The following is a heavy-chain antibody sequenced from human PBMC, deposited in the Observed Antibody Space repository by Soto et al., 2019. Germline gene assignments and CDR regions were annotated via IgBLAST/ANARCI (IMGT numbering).Heavy chain of an antibody. CDR3: ARGHSVLVPATEGIWLDP. CDR1: GYSFSTYH. D-gene: IGHD2-2*01. Sequence: QVQLVQSGAEVKMPGTSVKVSCKASGYSFSTYHIHWARQAPGQGLEWLGFINPDGVATNYAQKFQGRPRRTTNTPTSTVPMELSSLRHDDTAAYYCARGHSVLVPATEGIWLDPWCQVTFVTVS. CDR2: INPDGVAT. V-gene: IGHV1-46*01. J-gene: IGHJ5*02.